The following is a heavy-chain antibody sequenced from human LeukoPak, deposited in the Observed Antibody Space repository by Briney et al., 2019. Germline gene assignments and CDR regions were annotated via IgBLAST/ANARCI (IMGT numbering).Heavy chain of an antibody. D-gene: IGHD3-10*01. CDR3: ARGTSMVRGVRDDAFDI. V-gene: IGHV4-59*01. Sequence: SETLSLTCTVSGGSISSFYWSWIRQPPGKGLEWIGYISNTGSTNYIPSLKSRVTISVDTSRNQFSLKLSSVTAADTAIFYRARGTSMVRGVRDDAFDIWGQGTMVTVSS. CDR2: ISNTGST. CDR1: GGSISSFY. J-gene: IGHJ3*02.